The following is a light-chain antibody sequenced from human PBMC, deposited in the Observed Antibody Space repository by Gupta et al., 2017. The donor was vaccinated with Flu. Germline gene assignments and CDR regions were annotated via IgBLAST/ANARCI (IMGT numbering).Light chain of an antibody. J-gene: IGKJ1*01. CDR3: QQDSITPWT. CDR2: GAS. V-gene: IGKV4-1*01. CDR1: HCVVYSANKKNY. Sequence: SASRGGNSSHCVVYSANKKNYVGWDQHKTGQAPRLLIYGASSRETGVPDRFSGSGSGTDFALTISRLQAEDFAVYYCQQDSITPWTFGQGTKVEIK.